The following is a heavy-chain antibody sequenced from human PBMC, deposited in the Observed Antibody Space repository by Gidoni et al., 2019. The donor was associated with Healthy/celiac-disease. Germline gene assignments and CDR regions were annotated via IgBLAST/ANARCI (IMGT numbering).Heavy chain of an antibody. CDR2: ISGIGGST. CDR1: GITLSSYA. V-gene: IGHV3-23*01. Sequence: EVPLLASGGGLVQPGGSLRLSCAASGITLSSYAMSWVRQAPGKGLEWVSAISGIGGSTYYADSVKGRFTISRDNSKNTLYLQMNSLRAEDTAVYYCAKEGIAAAGREFDYWGQGTLVTVSS. J-gene: IGHJ4*01. D-gene: IGHD6-13*01. CDR3: AKEGIAAAGREFDY.